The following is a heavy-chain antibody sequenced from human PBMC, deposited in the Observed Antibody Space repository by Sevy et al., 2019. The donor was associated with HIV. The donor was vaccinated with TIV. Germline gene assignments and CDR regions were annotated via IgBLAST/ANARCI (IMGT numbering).Heavy chain of an antibody. CDR3: ARARVGANTAAFDI. CDR1: GFTFSSYA. D-gene: IGHD1-26*01. Sequence: GGSLRLSCAASGFTFSSYAMHWVRQAPGKGLEWVAVISYDGSNKYYADSVKGRFTISRDNSKNTLYLQMNSLRAEDTAVYYCARARVGANTAAFDIWGQGTMVTVSS. CDR2: ISYDGSNK. V-gene: IGHV3-30*04. J-gene: IGHJ3*02.